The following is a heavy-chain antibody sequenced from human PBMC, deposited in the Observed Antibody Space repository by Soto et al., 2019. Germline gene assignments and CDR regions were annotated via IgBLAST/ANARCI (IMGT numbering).Heavy chain of an antibody. CDR1: GGSISSYY. Sequence: QVQLQESGPGLVKPSETLSLTCTVSGGSISSYYWSWIRQPPGKGLEWIGYIYYSESTNYNPSLKSRVIISVDTSKNQFSLRLSFVTTADTCFFHSASALSDTSGYRLYPWGQGPLVTVSS. D-gene: IGHD3-22*01. V-gene: IGHV4-59*01. CDR2: IYYSEST. J-gene: IGHJ5*02. CDR3: ASALSDTSGYRLYP.